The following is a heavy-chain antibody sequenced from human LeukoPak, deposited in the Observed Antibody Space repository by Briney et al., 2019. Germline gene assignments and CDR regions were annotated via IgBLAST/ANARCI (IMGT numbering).Heavy chain of an antibody. D-gene: IGHD3-22*01. CDR3: ARVSYDSSDLLDY. J-gene: IGHJ4*02. CDR2: INPNSGGT. Sequence: ASVTVSCKASGYTFTGYYMHWVRQAPGQGLEWMGWINPNSGGTNYAQKFQGRVTMTRDTSISTAYMELSRLRSDDTAVYYCARVSYDSSDLLDYWGQGTLVTVSS. V-gene: IGHV1-2*02. CDR1: GYTFTGYY.